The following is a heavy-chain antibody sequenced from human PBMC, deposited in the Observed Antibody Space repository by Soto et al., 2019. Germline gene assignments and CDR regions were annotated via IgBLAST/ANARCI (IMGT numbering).Heavy chain of an antibody. CDR3: ATLGGYTVGTVDFDY. J-gene: IGHJ4*01. CDR2: IGVSHSHI. V-gene: IGHV3-21*01. CDR1: GFTFGSYN. Sequence: GGSLRLSCAASGFTFGSYNMNWVRQAAGKGLEWVSAIGVSHSHIYYADSVKGRFTISRDDAKYPLYLQMNSLRAEEMVVHYCATLGGYTVGTVDFDYWG. D-gene: IGHD5-18*01.